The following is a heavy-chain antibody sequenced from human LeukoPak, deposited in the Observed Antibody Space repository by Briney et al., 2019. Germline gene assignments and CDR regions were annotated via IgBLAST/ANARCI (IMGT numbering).Heavy chain of an antibody. V-gene: IGHV1-18*01. Sequence: AASVKVSCKASGYTFTSYGISWVRQAPGQGLEWMGWISAYNGNTNYAQKLQGRVTMTTDTSTSTAYMELRSLRSDDTAVYYCARARYCSSTSCSEFDYWGQGTLVTVSS. CDR3: ARARYCSSTSCSEFDY. CDR2: ISAYNGNT. J-gene: IGHJ4*02. D-gene: IGHD2-2*01. CDR1: GYTFTSYG.